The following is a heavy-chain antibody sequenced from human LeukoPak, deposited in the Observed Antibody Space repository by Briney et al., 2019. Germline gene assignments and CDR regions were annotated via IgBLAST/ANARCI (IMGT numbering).Heavy chain of an antibody. CDR2: IKYDGSEK. D-gene: IGHD1-26*01. CDR1: GFAFSSFW. CDR3: APAVGATKYYFDY. J-gene: IGHJ4*02. V-gene: IGHV3-7*01. Sequence: PGGSLRLSCAASGFAFSSFWMHWVRQAPGKGLEWVANIKYDGSEKNYEDSVKGRFTISRDNAKNSLYLQMNSLRAEDTAVYYCAPAVGATKYYFDYWGQGTQVTVSS.